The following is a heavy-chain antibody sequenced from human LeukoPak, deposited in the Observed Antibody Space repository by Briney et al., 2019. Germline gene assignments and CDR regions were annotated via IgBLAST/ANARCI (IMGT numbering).Heavy chain of an antibody. D-gene: IGHD1-7*01. CDR2: IRSQAYGGTT. V-gene: IGHV3-49*04. Sequence: PGRSLRLSCRASGFTFGDHAMSWVRQAPGKGLEWVGFIRSQAYGGTTEYAASVKGRFIISRDDSKGIAYLQMSSLKTEDTAVYYCAREGAGGTFHYFDYWGQGTLVTVSS. CDR1: GFTFGDHA. CDR3: AREGAGGTFHYFDY. J-gene: IGHJ4*02.